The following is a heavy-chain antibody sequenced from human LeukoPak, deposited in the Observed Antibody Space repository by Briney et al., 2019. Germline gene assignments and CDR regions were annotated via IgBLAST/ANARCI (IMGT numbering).Heavy chain of an antibody. CDR2: ISGYNENT. D-gene: IGHD4-23*01. V-gene: IGHV1-18*01. CDR3: ARDELCGGNAYRCGVSEY. CDR1: GYTFSDYG. J-gene: IGHJ4*02. Sequence: APVKVSRKASGYTFSDYGISWVRQAPGQGLEWMGWISGYNENTNYAQKLQDRVTVTTDTSTSTVYMELRSLSSDDTAVYYCARDELCGGNAYRCGVSEYWGQGTLVTVSS.